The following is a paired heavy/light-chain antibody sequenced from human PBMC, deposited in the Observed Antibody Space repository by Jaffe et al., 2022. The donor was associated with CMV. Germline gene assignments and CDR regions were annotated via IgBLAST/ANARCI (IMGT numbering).Light chain of an antibody. J-gene: IGKJ1*01. CDR1: QGISGS. V-gene: IGKV1-NL1*01. Sequence: DIQMTQSPSYLSASVGDRVTVTCRASQGISGSLAWYQQRPGKPPNLLLYSASRLQSGVPSRFSGSGSETYFTLTISSLQPEDFATYYCQQYYNTPRTFGQGTKVDIK. CDR2: SAS. CDR3: QQYYNTPRT.
Heavy chain of an antibody. V-gene: IGHV4-34*02. CDR3: ARYSSSWSKYVQH. CDR1: GGSFSGYY. J-gene: IGHJ1*01. Sequence: QVQLQQWGAGLLKTSETLSLTCAVYGGSFSGYYWAWIRQPPGKGLEWIGEMNNIGSASYNPSLVSRVTMSGDTSKNQFSLRMTSLTVADTAVYFCARYSSSWSKYVQHWGQGSLVTVSS. CDR2: MNNIGSA. D-gene: IGHD2-2*01.